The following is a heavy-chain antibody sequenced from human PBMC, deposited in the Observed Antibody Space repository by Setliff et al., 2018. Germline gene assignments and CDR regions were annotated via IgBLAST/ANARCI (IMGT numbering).Heavy chain of an antibody. J-gene: IGHJ6*03. Sequence: PSETLSLTCGASGGSFSDYYWSWVRQPPEKGLEWIGEINHSGNTNYNPSPKSRVTISVDKSTNQFSLKLNSVTAADTAVYYCVRTDYSDGRYSMDVWGKGTTVTVSS. CDR2: INHSGNT. CDR3: VRTDYSDGRYSMDV. CDR1: GGSFSDYY. V-gene: IGHV4-34*01. D-gene: IGHD6-19*01.